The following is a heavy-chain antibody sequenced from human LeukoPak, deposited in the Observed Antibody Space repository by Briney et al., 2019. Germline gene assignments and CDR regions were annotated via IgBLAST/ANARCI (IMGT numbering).Heavy chain of an antibody. CDR2: INPNSGGT. J-gene: IGHJ4*02. D-gene: IGHD5-12*01. CDR1: GYTFTGYY. V-gene: IGHV1-2*02. Sequence: ASVKVSCKASGYTFTGYYMHWVRHAPGQGLEWMGWINPNSGGTNYAQKFQGRVTMTRDTSISTAYMELSRVRSDDTAVYYCARVSSWSGYDYGDYWGQGTLVTVSS. CDR3: ARVSSWSGYDYGDY.